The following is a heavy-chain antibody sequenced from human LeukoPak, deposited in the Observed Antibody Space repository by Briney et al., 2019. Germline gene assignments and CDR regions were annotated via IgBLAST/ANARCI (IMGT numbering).Heavy chain of an antibody. CDR1: GFTFSTYP. D-gene: IGHD5-12*01. CDR3: VKDSVRGYSGYGNDGFEI. V-gene: IGHV3-23*01. J-gene: IGHJ3*02. Sequence: GGSLRLSCAASGFTFSTYPISWVRRAPGKGLEWVSAISGGGTSTYYADSVKGRFTISRDNSKNTLYLQMNSLRAEDTAVYYCVKDSVRGYSGYGNDGFEIWGQGTMVTVSS. CDR2: ISGGGTST.